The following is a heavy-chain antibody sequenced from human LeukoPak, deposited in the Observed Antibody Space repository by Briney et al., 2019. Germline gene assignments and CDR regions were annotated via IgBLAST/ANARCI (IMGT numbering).Heavy chain of an antibody. J-gene: IGHJ4*02. Sequence: SETLSLTCTVSGGSVNSGSYYWSWIRQPPGKGLGWIGYIYYSGSTNYNPSLKSRVTISVDTSKNQFSLKLSSVTAADTAVYYCARDVSLDYYDSSGYTRMYYFDYWGQGTLVTVSS. CDR2: IYYSGST. CDR1: GGSVNSGSYY. V-gene: IGHV4-61*01. CDR3: ARDVSLDYYDSSGYTRMYYFDY. D-gene: IGHD3-22*01.